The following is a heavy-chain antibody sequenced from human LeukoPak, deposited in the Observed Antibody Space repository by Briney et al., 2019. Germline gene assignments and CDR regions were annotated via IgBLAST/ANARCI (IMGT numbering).Heavy chain of an antibody. CDR1: GGSFSGYY. Sequence: SETLSLTCAVYGGSFSGYYWSWIRQPPGKGLEWIGEINHSGSTNYNPSLKSRVTISVDTSKNQFSLKLSSVTAADTAVYYCASAYGSGSLQYYSDYWGQGTLVTVSS. V-gene: IGHV4-34*01. D-gene: IGHD3-10*01. CDR3: ASAYGSGSLQYYSDY. J-gene: IGHJ4*02. CDR2: INHSGST.